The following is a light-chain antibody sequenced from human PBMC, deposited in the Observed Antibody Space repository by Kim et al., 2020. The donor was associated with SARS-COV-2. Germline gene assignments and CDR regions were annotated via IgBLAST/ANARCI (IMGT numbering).Light chain of an antibody. CDR1: KLGDKY. CDR3: QAWDSSTHVV. CDR2: HDT. V-gene: IGLV3-1*01. J-gene: IGLJ2*01. Sequence: SYELTQPPSVSVPPGQTASITCSGDKLGDKYACWYQQKPGQSPVLVIYHDTKRPSGIPERFSGSNSGNTATLTISGTQAMDEADYYCQAWDSSTHVVFGGGTQLTVL.